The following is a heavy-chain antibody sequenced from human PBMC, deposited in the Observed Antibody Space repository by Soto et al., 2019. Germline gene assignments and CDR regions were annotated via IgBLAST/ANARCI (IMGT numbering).Heavy chain of an antibody. CDR2: IYAGGNT. D-gene: IGHD3-22*01. J-gene: IGHJ4*02. CDR3: VRENLTMIVGFYYFDY. Sequence: EMQLVESGGGLVQPGESLRLSCAASGFTVSSNYMSWVRRAPGKGLEWVSVIYAGGNTHYADSVEGRFTISRDNSNNMLYLQMNSLRAEDTAVYYCVRENLTMIVGFYYFDYWGQGTRVTVSS. CDR1: GFTVSSNY. V-gene: IGHV3-66*01.